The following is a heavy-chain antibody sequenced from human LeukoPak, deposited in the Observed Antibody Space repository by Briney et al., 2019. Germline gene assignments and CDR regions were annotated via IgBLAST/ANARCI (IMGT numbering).Heavy chain of an antibody. J-gene: IGHJ4*02. CDR1: GDSISSGSYY. CDR3: ARGVTYYYDSSGYLY. V-gene: IGHV4-61*02. CDR2: IHTSGRT. D-gene: IGHD3-22*01. Sequence: PSQTLSLTCTVSGDSISSGSYYWSWIRQPAGKGLEWTGRIHTSGRTNYNPSLKSRVTISADTSKDQFSLKLSSVTAADTAVYYCARGVTYYYDSSGYLYWGQGTLVTVSS.